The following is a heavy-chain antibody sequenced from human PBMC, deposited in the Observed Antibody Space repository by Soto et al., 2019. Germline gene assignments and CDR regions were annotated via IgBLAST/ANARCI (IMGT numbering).Heavy chain of an antibody. CDR2: IFYSGST. D-gene: IGHD3-3*01. J-gene: IGHJ4*02. CDR1: GGSVNSYY. CDR3: ARDFAYFDS. V-gene: IGHV4-59*02. Sequence: SETLSLTCAVSGGSVNSYYWSWIRQPPGKGLEWIGYIFYSGSTKSNPSLKSRVSISMDTSKNQFSLNLDSVTAADTAVYFCARDFAYFDSWGQGTLVTVSS.